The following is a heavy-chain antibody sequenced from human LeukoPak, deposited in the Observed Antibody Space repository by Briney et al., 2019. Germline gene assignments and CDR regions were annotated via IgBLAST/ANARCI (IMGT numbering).Heavy chain of an antibody. Sequence: SETLSLTCTVSGDSMSEAKYYWTWIRQSAGGGLEWVGRIYTSGGTNYNPSLKSRVTMSVDRSRSQFSLKLSSVTAADTAVYYCARFRYSYGYYFDYWGQGTLVTVSS. CDR3: ARFRYSYGYYFDY. V-gene: IGHV4-4*07. CDR1: GDSMSEAKYY. D-gene: IGHD5-18*01. CDR2: IYTSGGT. J-gene: IGHJ4*02.